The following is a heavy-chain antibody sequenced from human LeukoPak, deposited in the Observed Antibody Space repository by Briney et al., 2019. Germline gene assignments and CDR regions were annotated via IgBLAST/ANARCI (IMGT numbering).Heavy chain of an antibody. J-gene: IGHJ6*03. CDR1: GFTVSSSY. D-gene: IGHD4-11*01. Sequence: GGSLRLSCAASGFTVSSSYMTWVPQAPGKGLQWVSLIDGGGSTYYADSVKGRFTISRDTSKNTLYLQMNSLRAEDTAVYYCARRAPTVTYYYYYYMDIWGKGTTVTVSS. CDR3: ARRAPTVTYYYYYYMDI. V-gene: IGHV3-53*01. CDR2: IDGGGST.